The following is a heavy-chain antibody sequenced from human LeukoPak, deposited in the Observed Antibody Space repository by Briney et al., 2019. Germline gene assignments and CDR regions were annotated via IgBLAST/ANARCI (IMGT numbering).Heavy chain of an antibody. CDR3: VTTYDSSGYYPFDY. J-gene: IGHJ4*02. V-gene: IGHV3-64D*06. CDR2: ISSNGGST. CDR1: GFAFSRYA. D-gene: IGHD3-22*01. Sequence: GGSLRLSCSGSGFAFSRYALHWVRQAPGKGLKYVSAISSNGGSTYYADSVKGRFTISRDNSKKTLYLQMSSLRAEDTAVYYCVTTYDSSGYYPFDYWGQGTLVTVSS.